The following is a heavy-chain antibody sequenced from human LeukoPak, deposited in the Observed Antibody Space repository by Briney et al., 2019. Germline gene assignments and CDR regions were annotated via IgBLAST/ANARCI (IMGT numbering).Heavy chain of an antibody. J-gene: IGHJ3*02. CDR1: GFTFSNYA. CDR2: ISDNGAGT. CDR3: ARHLGPDI. V-gene: IGHV3-23*01. Sequence: PGGSLRLSCAASGFTFSNYAVTWVRQAPGKGLEWVSVISDNGAGTYYVDSVKGRFTVSRDNSKKTLYLQMNSLRAEDTAVYYCARHLGPDIWGQGTKVTVSS.